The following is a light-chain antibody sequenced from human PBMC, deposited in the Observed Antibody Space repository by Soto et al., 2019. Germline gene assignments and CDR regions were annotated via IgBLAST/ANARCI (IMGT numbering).Light chain of an antibody. Sequence: DIQMTQSPSSLSASVGDRVTITCRASQSIASRLNWYQQKPGSAPKLLIYGASTLESGVPSRFSGSGSGTDFTLTVSSLQVEDFATYYCQQTDTIPRTFGQGTKVDNK. CDR1: QSIASR. J-gene: IGKJ1*01. CDR3: QQTDTIPRT. CDR2: GAS. V-gene: IGKV1-39*01.